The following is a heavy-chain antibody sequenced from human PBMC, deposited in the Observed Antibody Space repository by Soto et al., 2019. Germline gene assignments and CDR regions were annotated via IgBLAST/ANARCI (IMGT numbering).Heavy chain of an antibody. J-gene: IGHJ2*01. D-gene: IGHD5-12*01. CDR2: IIPIFGTV. Sequence: QVQLVQSGAEVKKPGSSVKVSCKASGGTFSNYPISWVRQAPGQGLEWMGGIIPIFGTVNYAQKFQGRVTINADKSTSTAYMELSSLRSEDTAVYYCARGNHRWLQLWYFDLWGRGTLVTVSS. CDR3: ARGNHRWLQLWYFDL. CDR1: GGTFSNYP. V-gene: IGHV1-69*14.